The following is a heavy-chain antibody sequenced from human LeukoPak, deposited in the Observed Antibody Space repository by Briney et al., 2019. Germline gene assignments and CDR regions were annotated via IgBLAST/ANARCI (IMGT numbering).Heavy chain of an antibody. V-gene: IGHV1-18*01. CDR2: ISAYNGNT. J-gene: IGHJ5*02. Sequence: ASVNVSCKASGYTFTSYGISWVRQAPGQGLEWMGWISAYNGNTNYAQKLQGRVTMTADTSTSTAYLELRSLRSDDTAVYYCARDNLTPIGSSWYGWFDPWGQGTLVTVSS. CDR1: GYTFTSYG. CDR3: ARDNLTPIGSSWYGWFDP. D-gene: IGHD6-13*01.